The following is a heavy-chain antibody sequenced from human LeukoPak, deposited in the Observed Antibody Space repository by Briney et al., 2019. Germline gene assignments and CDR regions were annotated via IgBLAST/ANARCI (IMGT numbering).Heavy chain of an antibody. CDR2: ISGSGGST. D-gene: IGHD3-22*01. CDR1: GFTFSSYA. V-gene: IGHV3-23*01. J-gene: IGHJ4*02. CDR3: ARDLTGPYDH. Sequence: PGGSLRLSCAASGFTFSSYAMSWVRQAPGRGLEWVSSISGSGGSTYYADSVKGRFIISRDNSKNTVNLQMNSLRAEDTAVYSCARDLTGPYDHWGQGTLVTVSS.